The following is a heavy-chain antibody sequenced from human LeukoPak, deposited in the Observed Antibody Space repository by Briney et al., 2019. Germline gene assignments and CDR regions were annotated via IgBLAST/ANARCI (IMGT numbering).Heavy chain of an antibody. CDR2: IYTSGST. CDR1: GVSISSYY. D-gene: IGHD5-24*01. V-gene: IGHV4-4*09. J-gene: IGHJ4*02. CDR3: ARLGGDGYNFDY. Sequence: SETLSLTCTVSGVSISSYYWSWIRQPPGKGLEWIGYIYTSGSTNYNPSLKSRVTISVDTSKNQFSLKLSSVTAADTAVYYCARLGGDGYNFDYWGQGTLVTVSS.